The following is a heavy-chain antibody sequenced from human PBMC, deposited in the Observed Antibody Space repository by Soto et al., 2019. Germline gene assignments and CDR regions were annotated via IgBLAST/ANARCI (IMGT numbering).Heavy chain of an antibody. V-gene: IGHV2-5*02. J-gene: IGHJ3*02. Sequence: QITLKESGPTLVKPTQTLSLTCTFSGFSFSTSEVSVGWIRQPPGKALEWLALIYWDDDKRYRPSLKSRLTITKDTSKNQVVLTMTNMDPVDTATYYCAHRPYDSWKFTAFDIWGQGTMVTVSS. CDR1: GFSFSTSEVS. CDR3: AHRPYDSWKFTAFDI. CDR2: IYWDDDK. D-gene: IGHD3-22*01.